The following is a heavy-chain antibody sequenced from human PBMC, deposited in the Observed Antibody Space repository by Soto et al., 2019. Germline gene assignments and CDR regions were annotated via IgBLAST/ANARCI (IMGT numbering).Heavy chain of an antibody. D-gene: IGHD2-15*01. CDR3: ARENCSGGSCYWGDYYYYYMDV. V-gene: IGHV4-31*03. J-gene: IGHJ6*03. Sequence: SGTLSLTCTVSGGSISSGGYYWSWIRQNQGKGLEWIGYIYYSGSTYYNPSLKSRVTISVDTSKNQFSLKLSSVTAADTAVYYCARENCSGGSCYWGDYYYYYMDVWGKGTTVTVSS. CDR2: IYYSGST. CDR1: GGSISSGGYY.